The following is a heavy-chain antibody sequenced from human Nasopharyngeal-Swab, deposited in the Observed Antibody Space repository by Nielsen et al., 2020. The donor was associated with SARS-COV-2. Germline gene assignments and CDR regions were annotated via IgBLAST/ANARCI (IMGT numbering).Heavy chain of an antibody. J-gene: IGHJ4*02. Sequence: GESLKISCVVSGLTVSSTYMSWVRQAPGKGLDWVSVTEIGGTTHYADSVKGRFTISRDSSTNTLYLQMNSLRAEDTAVYYCARDPAVAASRIDYWGQGTLVTVSS. CDR1: GLTVSSTY. CDR2: TEIGGTT. V-gene: IGHV3-53*01. CDR3: ARDPAVAASRIDY. D-gene: IGHD6-19*01.